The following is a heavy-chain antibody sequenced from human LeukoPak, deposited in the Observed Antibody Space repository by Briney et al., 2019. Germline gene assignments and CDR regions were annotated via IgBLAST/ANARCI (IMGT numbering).Heavy chain of an antibody. CDR2: ISYDGSNK. CDR1: GFTFSSYA. CDR3: ASIQLWYGDALDI. D-gene: IGHD5-18*01. V-gene: IGHV3-30-3*01. J-gene: IGHJ3*02. Sequence: TGGSLRLSWAASGFTFSSYAMHWVRQAPGKGLEWVAVISYDGSNKYYADSVKGRFTISRDNSKNTLYLQVNSLRAEDTAVYYCASIQLWYGDALDIWGQGTMVTVSS.